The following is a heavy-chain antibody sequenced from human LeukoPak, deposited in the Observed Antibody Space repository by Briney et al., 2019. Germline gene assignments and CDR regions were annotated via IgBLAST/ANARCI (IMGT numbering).Heavy chain of an antibody. V-gene: IGHV4-59*08. Sequence: PSETLSLTCTVSGGSISSYYWTWIRQPPGKGLEWIGYIYYSGTTYYNPSLKSRVTISLDTSKNQFSLKLSSVTAADTAVYYCARRARYCSSTSCSHHWYFDLWGRGTLVTVSS. J-gene: IGHJ2*01. CDR2: IYYSGTT. CDR3: ARRARYCSSTSCSHHWYFDL. CDR1: GGSISSYY. D-gene: IGHD2-2*01.